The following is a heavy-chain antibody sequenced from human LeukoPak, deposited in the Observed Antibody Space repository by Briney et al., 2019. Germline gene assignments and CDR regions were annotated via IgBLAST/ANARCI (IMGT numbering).Heavy chain of an antibody. Sequence: TGGSLRLSCAASGFTFSNYAMSWVRQTPAKGLEWVAFIRYDGSNKYYADSVKGRFIISRDNSKNTLFLQMNSLRPEDTAVYYCAKGGKYDILTGYRRSRLLGDFWGQGTLVTVSS. CDR3: AKGGKYDILTGYRRSRLLGDF. CDR2: IRYDGSNK. CDR1: GFTFSNYA. J-gene: IGHJ4*02. D-gene: IGHD3-9*01. V-gene: IGHV3-30*02.